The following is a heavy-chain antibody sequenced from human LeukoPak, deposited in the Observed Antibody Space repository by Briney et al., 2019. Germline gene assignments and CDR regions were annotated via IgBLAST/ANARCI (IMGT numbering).Heavy chain of an antibody. Sequence: SETLSLTCAVYGGSFSGYYWSWIRQPPGKGLEWIGEINHSGSTNYNPPLKSRLTISVDTSKNQFSLKLRSVTAADTAVYYCARGGGRSGYYYSYWGQGTLVTVSS. CDR1: GGSFSGYY. V-gene: IGHV4-34*01. CDR2: INHSGST. CDR3: ARGGGRSGYYYSY. D-gene: IGHD3-22*01. J-gene: IGHJ4*02.